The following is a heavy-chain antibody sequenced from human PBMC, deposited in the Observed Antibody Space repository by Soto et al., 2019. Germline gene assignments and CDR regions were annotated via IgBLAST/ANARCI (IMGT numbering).Heavy chain of an antibody. D-gene: IGHD4-17*01. J-gene: IGHJ4*02. CDR3: AKFGDYAYDY. Sequence: GXSLILSCAASGFTSSSYGMHWVRQAPGKGLQWVPVISYDGSNKYYADSVKGRFTISRDNSKNTLYLQMNSLRAEDTAVYYCAKFGDYAYDYWGQGTLVTVSS. V-gene: IGHV3-30*18. CDR1: GFTSSSYG. CDR2: ISYDGSNK.